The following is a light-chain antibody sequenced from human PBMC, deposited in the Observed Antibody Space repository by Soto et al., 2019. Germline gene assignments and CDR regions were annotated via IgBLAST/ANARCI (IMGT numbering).Light chain of an antibody. Sequence: EIVLTQSPATLSLSPGERATLSCRASQSIGYYLAWYQEKPGQAPRLLIYDASIRATGIPGRFSGTGSGTEFTLTISSLESEDFALYYCQQYNDWPLTFGQGTKVDIK. CDR2: DAS. J-gene: IGKJ1*01. V-gene: IGKV3-15*01. CDR3: QQYNDWPLT. CDR1: QSIGYY.